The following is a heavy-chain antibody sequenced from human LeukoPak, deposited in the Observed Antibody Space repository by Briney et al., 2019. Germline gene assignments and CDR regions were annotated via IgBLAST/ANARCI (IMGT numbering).Heavy chain of an antibody. CDR1: GGSISSGGYY. Sequence: SETLSLTCTVSGGSISSGGYYWSWIRQHPGKGLEWIGYIYYSGSTYYNPSLKSRVTISVDTSKNQFSLKLSSVTAADTAVYYYARGDYYGSGSYDLWGQGTLVTVSS. J-gene: IGHJ5*02. D-gene: IGHD3-10*01. CDR2: IYYSGST. V-gene: IGHV4-31*03. CDR3: ARGDYYGSGSYDL.